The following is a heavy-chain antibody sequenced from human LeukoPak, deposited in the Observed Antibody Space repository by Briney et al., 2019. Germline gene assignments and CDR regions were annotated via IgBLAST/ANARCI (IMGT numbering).Heavy chain of an antibody. Sequence: GGSLRLSCVASRFAFSSYDMHWVRQATGKGLEWVSAIGTASDAYYPGTVRGRFTVSRDNAKNSLYLQMNSLRAGDTAVYYCARGYVYSYDYWGQGIMVTVSS. CDR1: RFAFSSYD. D-gene: IGHD3-16*01. CDR3: ARGYVYSYDY. CDR2: IGTASDA. J-gene: IGHJ4*02. V-gene: IGHV3-13*01.